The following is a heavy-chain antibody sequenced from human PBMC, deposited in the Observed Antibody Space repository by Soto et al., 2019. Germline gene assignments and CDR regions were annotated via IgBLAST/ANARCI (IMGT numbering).Heavy chain of an antibody. Sequence: QVQLVQSGDEVKKPGASVKVSCKASGYIFVNYGIAWVRQAPRQGLEWMGWISPYTGNTHSASKVQGRLTMTTDTXXSTADTDLRSLTSDDTAVYSHARVDTYVTPTPQDVWGQGTTVTVSS. CDR1: GYIFVNYG. J-gene: IGHJ6*02. CDR2: ISPYTGNT. V-gene: IGHV1-18*01. CDR3: ARVDTYVTPTPQDV. D-gene: IGHD5-18*01.